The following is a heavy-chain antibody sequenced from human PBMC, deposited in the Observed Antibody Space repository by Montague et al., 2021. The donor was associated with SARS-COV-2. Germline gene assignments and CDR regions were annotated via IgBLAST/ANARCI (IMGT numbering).Heavy chain of an antibody. CDR3: AKAPTMVRGVYFDY. D-gene: IGHD3-10*01. CDR2: ISGSGGNT. V-gene: IGHV3-23*01. J-gene: IGHJ4*02. Sequence: LRLSCAASGFYAMSWVRQAPGKGLDWVSVISGSGGNTYYADSVXGRFTISRDNSKNTLYLQMNSLRAEDTAVYYCAKAPTMVRGVYFDYWGQGTLVTVSS. CDR1: GFYA.